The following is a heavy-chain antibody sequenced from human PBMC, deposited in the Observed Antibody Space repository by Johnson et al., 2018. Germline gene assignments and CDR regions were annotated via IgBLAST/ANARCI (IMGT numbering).Heavy chain of an antibody. Sequence: EVQLVESGGGLVQPGGSXRLSCAASEFTFSIYNMNWVRQAPGKGLAWVSYISAGSSTIYYADSVKGRFTISRDNAKNSLYLQMNSLRAADTAVYYGARVLWWGSGSTPDVWGKGTTVTVSS. CDR1: EFTFSIYN. CDR3: ARVLWWGSGSTPDV. D-gene: IGHD3-10*01. CDR2: ISAGSSTI. J-gene: IGHJ6*04. V-gene: IGHV3-48*01.